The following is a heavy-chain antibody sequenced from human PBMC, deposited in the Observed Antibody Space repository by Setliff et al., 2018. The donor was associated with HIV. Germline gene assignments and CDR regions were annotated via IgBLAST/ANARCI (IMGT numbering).Heavy chain of an antibody. CDR1: GFTFDNAW. CDR2: IKQDGSEK. Sequence: PGGSLRLSCTVSGFTFDNAWMSWVRQAPGKGLEWVANIKQDGSEKYYVDSVAGRFTISRDNAKNSLYLQMNSLRAEDTAVYYCARDPGSGWYVNRYLDYWGQGTLVTVSS. J-gene: IGHJ4*02. V-gene: IGHV3-7*01. D-gene: IGHD6-19*01. CDR3: ARDPGSGWYVNRYLDY.